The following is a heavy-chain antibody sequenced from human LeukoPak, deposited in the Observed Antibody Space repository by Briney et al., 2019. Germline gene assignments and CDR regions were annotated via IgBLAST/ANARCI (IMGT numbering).Heavy chain of an antibody. CDR2: ISSNGGST. Sequence: QPGRSLRLSCAASGFTFSSYAMHWVRQAPGKGLEYVSAISSNGGSTYYADSVKGRFTISRDNSKNTLYLQMSSLRAEDTAVYYCVKDQEREPPTYYFDYWGQGTLVTVSS. J-gene: IGHJ4*02. D-gene: IGHD1-1*01. V-gene: IGHV3-64D*09. CDR1: GFTFSSYA. CDR3: VKDQEREPPTYYFDY.